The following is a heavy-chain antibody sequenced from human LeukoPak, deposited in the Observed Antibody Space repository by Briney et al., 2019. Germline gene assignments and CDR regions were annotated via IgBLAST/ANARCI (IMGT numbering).Heavy chain of an antibody. D-gene: IGHD1-14*01. CDR2: IYYSGST. Sequence: SETLCLTCTVSGGSISRGDYSWSWIRQHPGKGLEWIGYIYYSGSTYYNPSLKSRVTISVDTSKNQFSLKLSSVTAADSAVYYCARVTNTGLIDYWGQGTLVTVSS. CDR1: GGSISRGDYS. CDR3: ARVTNTGLIDY. V-gene: IGHV4-31*03. J-gene: IGHJ4*02.